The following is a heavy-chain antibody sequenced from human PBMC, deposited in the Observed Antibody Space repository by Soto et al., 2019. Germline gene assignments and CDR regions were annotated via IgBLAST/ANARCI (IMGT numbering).Heavy chain of an antibody. Sequence: GGSLRLSCAASGFTFSDHYMDWVRQAPGKGLEWVGRTRNKANSYTTEYAASVKGRFTISRDDSKNSLYLQMNSLKTEDTAVYYCARGGYCRGGSCRDIYYYYGMDVWGQGTTVTVSS. J-gene: IGHJ6*02. CDR3: ARGGYCRGGSCRDIYYYYGMDV. D-gene: IGHD2-15*01. CDR2: TRNKANSYTT. V-gene: IGHV3-72*01. CDR1: GFTFSDHY.